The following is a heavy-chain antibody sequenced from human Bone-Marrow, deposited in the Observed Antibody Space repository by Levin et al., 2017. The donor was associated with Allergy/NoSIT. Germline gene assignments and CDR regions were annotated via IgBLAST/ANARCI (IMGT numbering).Heavy chain of an antibody. Sequence: SETLSLTCTVSGDSVSSGSYYWSWIRQPPGKGLEWIGYIYYSGSTNYNPSLKSRVTISIDTSKNQFSLKLSSVTAADTAVYYCARGGYCSSASCYAPTGHWGQGTLVTVSS. CDR1: GDSVSSGSYY. D-gene: IGHD2-2*03. CDR3: ARGGYCSSASCYAPTGH. CDR2: IYYSGST. V-gene: IGHV4-61*01. J-gene: IGHJ4*02.